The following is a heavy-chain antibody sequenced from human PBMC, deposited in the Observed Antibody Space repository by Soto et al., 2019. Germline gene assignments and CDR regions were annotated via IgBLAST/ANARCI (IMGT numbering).Heavy chain of an antibody. Sequence: QVQLVESGGGVVQPGRSLRLSCAASGFTFSSYGMHWVRQAPGKGLEWVAVISYDGSNKYYADSVKGRFTISRDNSKNTLYLQMNSLRAEDTAVYYCAKEGQVDAFDIWGQGTMVTVSS. CDR2: ISYDGSNK. CDR1: GFTFSSYG. J-gene: IGHJ3*02. CDR3: AKEGQVDAFDI. V-gene: IGHV3-30*18.